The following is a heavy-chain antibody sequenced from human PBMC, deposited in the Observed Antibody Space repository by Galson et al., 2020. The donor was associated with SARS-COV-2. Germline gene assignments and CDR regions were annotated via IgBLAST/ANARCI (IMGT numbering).Heavy chain of an antibody. CDR3: AHSSPVGSSWYYFDY. Sequence: SGPTLVKPTQTLTLTCTFSGFSLSTNGVGVGWIRQPPGKALEWLALIYWDDDKRYSPSLKSRLTITKDTSKNQVVLTMTNMDPVDTATYDCAHSSPVGSSWYYFDYWGQGTLVTVSS. CDR2: IYWDDDK. V-gene: IGHV2-5*02. CDR1: GFSLSTNGVG. J-gene: IGHJ4*02. D-gene: IGHD6-6*01.